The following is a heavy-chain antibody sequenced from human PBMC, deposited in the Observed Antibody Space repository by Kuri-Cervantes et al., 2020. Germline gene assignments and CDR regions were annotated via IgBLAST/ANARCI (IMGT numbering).Heavy chain of an antibody. CDR3: ATFINSGEDY. D-gene: IGHD1-26*01. V-gene: IGHV3-72*01. Sequence: GGSLRLSCAASGFSFSDNYLDWVRQAPGKGLEWVGRTRNKLNSYTTEYAASVKGRFTISRDESKNSVYLQMKSLKTADTAVYYSATFINSGEDYWGQGTLVTVSS. J-gene: IGHJ4*02. CDR1: GFSFSDNY. CDR2: TRNKLNSYTT.